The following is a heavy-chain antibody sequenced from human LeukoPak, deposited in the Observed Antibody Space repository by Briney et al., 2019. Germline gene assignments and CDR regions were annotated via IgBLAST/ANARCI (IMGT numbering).Heavy chain of an antibody. CDR3: ARDVEGPFLEWLLPPHDAFDI. J-gene: IGHJ3*02. CDR1: GDSIRDSSYY. D-gene: IGHD3-3*02. V-gene: IGHV4-39*07. CDR2: MYNGGSA. Sequence: SETLSETCTVSGDSIRDSSYYSGWIRQPPGEGLEGVETMYNGGSAYYNPFLKGRFIISIDPSKHQFYLKLSSVTATDTVVYYCARDVEGPFLEWLLPPHDAFDIWGQGTMVTVSS.